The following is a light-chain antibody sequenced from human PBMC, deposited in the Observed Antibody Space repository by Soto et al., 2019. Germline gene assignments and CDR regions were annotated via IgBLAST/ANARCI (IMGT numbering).Light chain of an antibody. J-gene: IGKJ2*01. CDR3: QQRSNWPPYT. Sequence: EIVLTQSPATLSLSPGERATLSCRASQSVSSYFAWYQQKPGQAPRLLIYDASNRATGIPARFSGSGSGTDFPLTIRSLEPEDFAVYYCQQRSNWPPYTFGQGTKLEI. V-gene: IGKV3-11*01. CDR2: DAS. CDR1: QSVSSY.